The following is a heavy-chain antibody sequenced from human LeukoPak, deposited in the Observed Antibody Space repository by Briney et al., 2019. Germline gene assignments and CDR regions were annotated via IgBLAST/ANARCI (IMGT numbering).Heavy chain of an antibody. J-gene: IGHJ4*02. CDR3: ARDSSYYGSGSFSD. Sequence: GGSLRLSCAASGFTFSSYAMNWVRQAPGKGLEWVSYISSSGSTIYYADSVKGRFTISGDNAKNSLYLQMNSLRAEDTAVYYCARDSSYYGSGSFSDWGQGTLVTVSS. V-gene: IGHV3-48*03. D-gene: IGHD3-10*01. CDR2: ISSSGSTI. CDR1: GFTFSSYA.